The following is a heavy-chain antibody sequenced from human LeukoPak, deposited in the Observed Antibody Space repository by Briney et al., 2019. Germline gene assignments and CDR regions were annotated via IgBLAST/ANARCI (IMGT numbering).Heavy chain of an antibody. CDR3: ARATIFGVVLTPGDDY. CDR2: ISAYNGNT. D-gene: IGHD3-3*01. CDR1: GYTFTSYG. J-gene: IGHJ4*02. V-gene: IGHV1-18*01. Sequence: ASVKVSCKASGYTFTSYGISWVRQAPGQGLEWMGWISAYNGNTNYAQKLQGRVTMTTDTSTSTAYMELRCLRSDDTAVYYCARATIFGVVLTPGDDYWGQGTLVTVSS.